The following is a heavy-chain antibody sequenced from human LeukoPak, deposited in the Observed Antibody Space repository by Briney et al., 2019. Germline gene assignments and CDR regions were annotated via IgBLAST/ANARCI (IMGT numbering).Heavy chain of an antibody. CDR2: ISNHGTT. D-gene: IGHD3-10*01. V-gene: IGHV3-53*01. J-gene: IGHJ4*01. CDR1: GFSVSTNY. CDR3: SKLQGDITMVRGVPTGFDY. Sequence: PGGSLRLSCAASGFSVSTNYMSWVRQAPGVGLECVSVISNHGTTYYADSVKGRFTISRDNSKNTLYLQMNSLRAEDTPVYYCSKLQGDITMVRGVPTGFDYWGQGTLVTVSS.